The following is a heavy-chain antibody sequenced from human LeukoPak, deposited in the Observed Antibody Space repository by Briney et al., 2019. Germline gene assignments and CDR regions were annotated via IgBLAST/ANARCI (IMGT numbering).Heavy chain of an antibody. CDR1: GYTFTSFG. V-gene: IGHV1-69*13. Sequence: SVKVSCKSSGYTFTSFGLSWVRQAPGQGLEWMGGIIPIFGTANYAQKFQGRVTITADESTSTAYMELSSLRSEDTAVYYCARDHDPYYYGSGSYYSDYWGQGTLVTVSS. D-gene: IGHD3-10*01. CDR2: IIPIFGTA. CDR3: ARDHDPYYYGSGSYYSDY. J-gene: IGHJ4*02.